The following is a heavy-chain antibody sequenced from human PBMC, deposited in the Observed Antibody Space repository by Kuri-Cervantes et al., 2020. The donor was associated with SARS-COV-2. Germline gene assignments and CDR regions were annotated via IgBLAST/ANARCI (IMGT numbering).Heavy chain of an antibody. J-gene: IGHJ3*02. CDR1: GFTFSSYS. CDR3: AKDLVGATYDAFDI. D-gene: IGHD1-26*01. Sequence: GESLKISCAASGFTFSSYSMSWVRQAPGKGLEWVSAISGSGGSTYYADSVKGRFTISRDNSKNTLYLQMNSLRAEDTAVYYCAKDLVGATYDAFDIWGQGTMVTV. V-gene: IGHV3-23*01. CDR2: ISGSGGST.